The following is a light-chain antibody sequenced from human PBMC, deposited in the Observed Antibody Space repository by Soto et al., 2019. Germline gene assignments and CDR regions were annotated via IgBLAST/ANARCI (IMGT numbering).Light chain of an antibody. CDR1: QTISTY. V-gene: IGKV1-39*01. Sequence: DIQMTQSPSSLSASVGDRVTISCRASQTISTYLNWYQKKPGNAPKLLIFGASSLHSGVPSRFGGSGSGTDFTLTISDLQPEDFATYYCHQSYETPHTFRGGTNVEI. J-gene: IGKJ4*01. CDR2: GAS. CDR3: HQSYETPHT.